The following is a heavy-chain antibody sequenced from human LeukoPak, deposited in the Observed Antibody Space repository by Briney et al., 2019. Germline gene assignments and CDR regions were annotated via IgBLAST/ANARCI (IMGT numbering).Heavy chain of an antibody. J-gene: IGHJ3*02. CDR1: GYTFTGYY. D-gene: IGHD3-22*01. CDR3: AREYYDSSGYFGRDDAFDI. V-gene: IGHV1-2*02. CDR2: INPSSGGT. Sequence: ASVKVSCKASGYTFTGYYMHWVRQAPGQGLEWMGWINPSSGGTNYAQKFQGRVTMTRDTSISTAYMELSRLRSDDTAVYYCAREYYDSSGYFGRDDAFDIWGQGTMVTVSS.